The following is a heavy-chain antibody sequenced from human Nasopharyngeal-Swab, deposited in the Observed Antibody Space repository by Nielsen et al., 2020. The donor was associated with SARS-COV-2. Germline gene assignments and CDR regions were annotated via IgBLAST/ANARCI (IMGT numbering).Heavy chain of an antibody. D-gene: IGHD2-15*01. V-gene: IGHV4-34*01. CDR1: GGSFSGYY. CDR3: ARVADCSGGSCDGWFDP. Sequence: SETLSLTCAVYGGSFSGYYWSWIRQPPGKGLEWIGEINHSGSTNCNPSLKSRVTISVDTSKNQFSLKLSSVTAADTAVYYCARVADCSGGSCDGWFDPWGQGTLVTVSS. CDR2: INHSGST. J-gene: IGHJ5*02.